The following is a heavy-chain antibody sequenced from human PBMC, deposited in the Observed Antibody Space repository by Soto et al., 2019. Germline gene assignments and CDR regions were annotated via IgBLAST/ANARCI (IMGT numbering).Heavy chain of an antibody. Sequence: EVQLVESGGGLAQPGGSLRLSCVASAFTFNNYWIQWVRQAPGKGLVWVSRIKGDGSHTNYADSVKGRFTISRDNAKNTVYLQMNSLRAEDTAVYYCARFVVVTAGDYWGQGTLVTVSS. CDR2: IKGDGSHT. D-gene: IGHD2-21*02. J-gene: IGHJ4*02. V-gene: IGHV3-74*01. CDR3: ARFVVVTAGDY. CDR1: AFTFNNYW.